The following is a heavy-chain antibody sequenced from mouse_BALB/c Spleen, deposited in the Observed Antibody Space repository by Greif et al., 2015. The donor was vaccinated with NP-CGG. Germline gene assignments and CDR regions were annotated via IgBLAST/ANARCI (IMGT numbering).Heavy chain of an antibody. Sequence: VQLQQSGAELVRPGVSVKISCKGSGYTFTDYAMHWVKQSHAKSLEWIGVISTYYGDASYNQKFKGKATMTVDKSSSTAYMELARLTSEDSAIYYCARNYGSSYYAMDYWGQGTSVTVSS. CDR2: ISTYYGDA. D-gene: IGHD1-1*01. CDR3: ARNYGSSYYAMDY. V-gene: IGHV1S137*01. J-gene: IGHJ4*01. CDR1: GYTFTDYA.